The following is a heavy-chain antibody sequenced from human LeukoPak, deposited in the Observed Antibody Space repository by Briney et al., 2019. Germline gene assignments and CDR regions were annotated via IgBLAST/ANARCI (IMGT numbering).Heavy chain of an antibody. V-gene: IGHV4-4*02. CDR3: ARVDTAMVPYCDY. J-gene: IGHJ4*02. D-gene: IGHD5-18*01. CDR1: GGSTSRSNC. Sequence: PSEPLSLTCAVSGGSTSRSNCWSWVRQPPGKGLEWIGDIYHSGSTQYNPSLKSRLTIPVDQPKNQFSLKPSSGPAADTAVYYCARVDTAMVPYCDYWGQGTLVRVST. CDR2: IYHSGST.